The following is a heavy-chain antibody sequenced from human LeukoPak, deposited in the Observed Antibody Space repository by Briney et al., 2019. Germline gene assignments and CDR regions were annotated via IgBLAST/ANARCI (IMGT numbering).Heavy chain of an antibody. D-gene: IGHD2-2*02. Sequence: QPGRSLRLSCAASGFTFSSYAMHWVRQAPGKGLEWVAVIWYDGSNKYYADSVKGRFTISRDNSKNTLYLQMNSLRAEDTAVYYCAKEGYCSSTSCYTAPARYFQHWGQGTLVTVSS. CDR2: IWYDGSNK. J-gene: IGHJ1*01. CDR1: GFTFSSYA. V-gene: IGHV3-33*06. CDR3: AKEGYCSSTSCYTAPARYFQH.